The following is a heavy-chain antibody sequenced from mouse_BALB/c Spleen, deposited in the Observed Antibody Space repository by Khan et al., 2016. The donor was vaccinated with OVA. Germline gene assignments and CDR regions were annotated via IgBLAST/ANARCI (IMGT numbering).Heavy chain of an antibody. J-gene: IGHJ1*01. CDR3: ARMKPYWYFDV. Sequence: LVESGPELKKPGETVKISCKASGYTFTNYGMNWVKQAPGKGLKWMGWINTYTGEPTYADDFKGRFAFSLETSASTAYLQINNLKNEDTGTYFCARMKPYWYFDVWGAGTTVTVSS. CDR1: GYTFTNYG. CDR2: INTYTGEP. V-gene: IGHV9-3-1*01.